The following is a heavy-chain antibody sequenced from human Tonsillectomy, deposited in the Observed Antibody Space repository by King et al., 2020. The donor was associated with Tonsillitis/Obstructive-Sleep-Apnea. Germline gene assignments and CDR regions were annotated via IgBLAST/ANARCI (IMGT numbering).Heavy chain of an antibody. CDR1: GNSFTTDW. Sequence: QLVQSGAEVKKPGESLRISCKDSGNSFTTDWISWVRQMPGKGLEWMGRIDLSDSYIKYSPSFQGHVTISADKPISTAYLQWSSLKASDTAMYYCARLREENGMEVWGQGTTVTVSS. J-gene: IGHJ6*02. D-gene: IGHD5-24*01. V-gene: IGHV5-10-1*03. CDR3: ARLREENGMEV. CDR2: IDLSDSYI.